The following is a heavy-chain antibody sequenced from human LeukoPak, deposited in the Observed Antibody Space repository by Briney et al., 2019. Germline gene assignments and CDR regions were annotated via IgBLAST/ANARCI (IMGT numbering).Heavy chain of an antibody. J-gene: IGHJ4*02. CDR3: AKGAPSSSSIFDF. Sequence: PGGSLRLSCVASGFTFGHNAMAWVRQAPGKRLEWVSALSGSGGDTFYADSVKGRFTISRDNSKNTLYLQLSSLRPDDTAVYYCAKGAPSSSSIFDFWGPGTLDTVSS. V-gene: IGHV3-23*01. D-gene: IGHD6-6*01. CDR2: LSGSGGDT. CDR1: GFTFGHNA.